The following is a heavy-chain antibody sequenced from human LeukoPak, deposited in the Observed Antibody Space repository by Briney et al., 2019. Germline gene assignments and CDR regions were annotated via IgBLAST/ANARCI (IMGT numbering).Heavy chain of an antibody. Sequence: GGSLSLSCSACGFIFSSYNRHWVRQSPGKGLEYISTISSEGGSTYYAASVRGRFTSSRDNTMNTLYLQMSSPRAEDTARYYCVKDLSGTYSFDFWGQGTLVTVSS. CDR1: GFIFSSYN. J-gene: IGHJ4*02. CDR2: ISSEGGST. D-gene: IGHD1-26*01. CDR3: VKDLSGTYSFDF. V-gene: IGHV3-64D*06.